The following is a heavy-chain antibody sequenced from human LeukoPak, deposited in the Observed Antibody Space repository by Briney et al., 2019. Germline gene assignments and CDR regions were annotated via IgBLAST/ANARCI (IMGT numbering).Heavy chain of an antibody. CDR3: ARDLGYGSGRRIDP. CDR2: IYTSGST. Sequence: PSETLSLTCTVSGGSISSGSYYWSWIRQPAGKGLEWIGRIYTSGSTNYNPSLKSRVTMSVDTSKNQFSLKLSSVTAADTAVYYCARDLGYGSGRRIDPWGQGTLVTVSS. V-gene: IGHV4-61*02. CDR1: GGSISSGSYY. J-gene: IGHJ5*02. D-gene: IGHD3-10*01.